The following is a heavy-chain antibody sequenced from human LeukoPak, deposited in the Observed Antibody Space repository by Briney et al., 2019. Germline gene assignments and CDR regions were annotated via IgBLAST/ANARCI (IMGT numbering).Heavy chain of an antibody. V-gene: IGHV3-7*03. CDR1: GFSFSSFW. CDR3: AKATYSTSPGYYFDY. J-gene: IGHJ4*02. CDR2: IKEDGSEK. Sequence: GGSLRLSCAASGFSFSSFWLSWVRQAPEKGLEWVANIKEDGSEKYYVDSVKGRFTISRDNAKNSLYLQMNSLRAEDTAFYYCAKATYSTSPGYYFDYWGQGTLVTVSS. D-gene: IGHD6-6*01.